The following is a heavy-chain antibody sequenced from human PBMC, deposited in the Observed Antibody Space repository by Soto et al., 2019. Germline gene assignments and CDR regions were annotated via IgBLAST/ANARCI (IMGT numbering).Heavy chain of an antibody. CDR1: GFSFGSFG. V-gene: IGHV3-30*03. J-gene: IGHJ4*02. CDR3: ARVNLSFDFDS. CDR2: ISRDGSNS. Sequence: QIQLVESGGGVVQPGGSLRLSCSASGFSFGSFGMHWVRQAPGEGLEWVAFISRDGSNSFYGDSVKGRFTLSRDNSRNTVYLQMSNTRDEDTALYYCARVNLSFDFDSWGQGTLVIVSS.